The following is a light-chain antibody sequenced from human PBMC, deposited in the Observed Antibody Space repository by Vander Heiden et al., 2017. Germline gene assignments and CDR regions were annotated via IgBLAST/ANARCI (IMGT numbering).Light chain of an antibody. CDR3: QQYGSSPRT. Sequence: IVLTQSPGTLSLSPGERAPLSCRASQSVSSSYLAWYQQKPGQAPRLLSYGASSRATGIPDRFSGSGSGTDFTLTISRLEPEDFAVYYCQQYGSSPRTFGQGTKVEIK. J-gene: IGKJ1*01. CDR1: QSVSSSY. CDR2: GAS. V-gene: IGKV3-20*01.